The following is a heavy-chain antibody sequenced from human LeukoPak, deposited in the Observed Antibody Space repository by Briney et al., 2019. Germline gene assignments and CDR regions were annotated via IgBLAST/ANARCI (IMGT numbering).Heavy chain of an antibody. CDR2: ICSSGSA. J-gene: IGHJ6*02. V-gene: IGHV4-30-4*08. CDR3: AREDLGGDYASLYYYYGMDV. CDR1: GGSISSGVYC. D-gene: IGHD4-17*01. Sequence: SQTLSLTCTVSGGSISSGVYCWSWIRQRPGEGLQWIGYICSSGSAYYNPSLKSRVTISVDTSKNQFSLKLSSVTAADTAVYYCAREDLGGDYASLYYYYGMDVWGQGTTVTVSS.